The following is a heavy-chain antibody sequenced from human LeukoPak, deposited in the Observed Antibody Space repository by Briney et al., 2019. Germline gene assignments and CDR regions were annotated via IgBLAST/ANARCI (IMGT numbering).Heavy chain of an antibody. V-gene: IGHV4-4*07. CDR1: GGSLSSFY. CDR2: IYTSGST. J-gene: IGHJ4*02. CDR3: ARGGGTTFDY. Sequence: SETLSLTCTVSGGSLSSFYWSWIRQPAGSGLEWIGRIYTSGSTSYKPSLKSRVTMSADTSKNQFSLKLTSVTAADTAVYFCARGGGTTFDYWGQGALVTVSS. D-gene: IGHD1-1*01.